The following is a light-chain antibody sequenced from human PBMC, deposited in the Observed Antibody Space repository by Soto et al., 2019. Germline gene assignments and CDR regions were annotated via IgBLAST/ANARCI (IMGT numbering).Light chain of an antibody. CDR1: QSISSSY. CDR2: GAS. Sequence: EIVLTQSPGTLSLSPGKRATLSCRASQSISSSYLAWYQQRPGQAPRLLIYGASSRATGIPDRFSGSGSGTEFTLTISSLEPEDFAVYYCQQRSNWLPITFGQGTRLEIK. V-gene: IGKV3D-20*02. CDR3: QQRSNWLPIT. J-gene: IGKJ5*01.